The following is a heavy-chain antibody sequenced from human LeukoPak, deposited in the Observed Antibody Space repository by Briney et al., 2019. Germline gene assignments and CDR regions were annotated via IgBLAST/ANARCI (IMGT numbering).Heavy chain of an antibody. Sequence: GGSLRLSCAASGFTFSSYAMSWVRQAPGKGLEWVAVIWYDGSNKYYADSVKGRFTISRDNSKNTLYLQMNSLRAEDTAVYYCARDRDYGGNSVLKPYYYYYGMDVWGQGTTVTVSS. V-gene: IGHV3-33*08. J-gene: IGHJ6*02. CDR2: IWYDGSNK. D-gene: IGHD4-23*01. CDR3: ARDRDYGGNSVLKPYYYYYGMDV. CDR1: GFTFSSYA.